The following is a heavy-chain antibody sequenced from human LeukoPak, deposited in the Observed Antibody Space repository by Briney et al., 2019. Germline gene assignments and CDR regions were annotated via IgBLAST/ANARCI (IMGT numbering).Heavy chain of an antibody. CDR2: LWYGGTNK. J-gene: IGHJ4*02. CDR3: ARARNNYDSSGYSALDY. D-gene: IGHD3-22*01. Sequence: QAGRSLRLSCAASEFSFSSYGMHWVRQAPGKGLQWVASLWYGGTNKYHADSVKGRFTISRDNSQSTLYLQMNSLRAEDTAMYYCARARNNYDSSGYSALDYWGQGTLVTVSS. CDR1: EFSFSSYG. V-gene: IGHV3-33*01.